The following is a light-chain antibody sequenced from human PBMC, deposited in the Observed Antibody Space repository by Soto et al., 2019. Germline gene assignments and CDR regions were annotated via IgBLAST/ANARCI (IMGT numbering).Light chain of an antibody. J-gene: IGLJ3*02. V-gene: IGLV2-14*01. CDR1: SSDVGGYNY. CDR3: SPYTSSSTWL. CDR2: EVS. Sequence: QSVLTQPASVSGSPGQSITISCTGTSSDVGGYNYVSWYQQHPGKAPKLMIYEVSNRPSGVSNRFSGSKSGNTASLTISGLQDEDEADYYCSPYTSSSTWLFGGGTKLTVL.